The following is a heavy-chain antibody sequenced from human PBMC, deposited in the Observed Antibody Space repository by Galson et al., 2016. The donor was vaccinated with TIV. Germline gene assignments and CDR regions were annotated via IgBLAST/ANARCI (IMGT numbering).Heavy chain of an antibody. CDR1: GGSISSGDY. CDR2: IYWDDEK. J-gene: IGHJ4*02. V-gene: IGHV2-5*08. CDR3: AHRRPLTYYFDF. D-gene: IGHD2-21*01. Sequence: TLSLTCTVSGGSISSGDYYWTWIRQPPGKALEWLALIYWDDEKRYNPSLESRLSIIKDTSKNKVVLTLTNVDPVDTATYYCAHRRPLTYYFDFWGQGALVTVSS.